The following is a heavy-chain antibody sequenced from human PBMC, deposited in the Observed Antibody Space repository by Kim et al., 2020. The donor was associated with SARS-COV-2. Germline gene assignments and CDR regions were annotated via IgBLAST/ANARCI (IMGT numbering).Heavy chain of an antibody. V-gene: IGHV4-39*07. CDR2: MYYSGST. Sequence: SETLSLTCTVSGGSISSSNYYWGWVRQPPGKGLEWIGSMYYSGSTYYNPSLRSRVTISVDTSKNQFSLWLSSVTAADTAVYYCARDVWELLLPGNFDYWGQGTLVTVSS. CDR1: GGSISSSNYY. CDR3: ARDVWELLLPGNFDY. D-gene: IGHD2-15*01. J-gene: IGHJ4*02.